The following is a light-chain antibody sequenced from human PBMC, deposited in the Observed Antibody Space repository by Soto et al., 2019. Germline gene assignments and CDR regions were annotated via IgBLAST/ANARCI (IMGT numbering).Light chain of an antibody. CDR3: QQYGSSGT. Sequence: EIVLTQSPGTLSLSPGERATLSCRASQSVSSNLAWYQQKPGQAPRLLIYGASNRATGIPDRFSGSGSGTDFTLTISRLEPEDFAVYSCQQYGSSGTFRQGTKVDIK. CDR1: QSVSSN. CDR2: GAS. J-gene: IGKJ1*01. V-gene: IGKV3-20*01.